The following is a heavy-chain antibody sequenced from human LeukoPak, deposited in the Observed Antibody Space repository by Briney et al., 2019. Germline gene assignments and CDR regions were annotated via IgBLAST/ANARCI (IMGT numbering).Heavy chain of an antibody. CDR2: IYYSGST. CDR1: GGSISSSSYY. V-gene: IGHV4-39*01. D-gene: IGHD6-6*01. CDR3: AGIAARSHSDY. J-gene: IGHJ4*02. Sequence: SETLSLTCTVSGGSISSSSYYWGWIRQPPGKGLERIGSIYYSGSTYYNPSLKSRVTISVDTSKNQFSLKLSSVTAADTAVYYCAGIAARSHSDYWGQGTLVTVSS.